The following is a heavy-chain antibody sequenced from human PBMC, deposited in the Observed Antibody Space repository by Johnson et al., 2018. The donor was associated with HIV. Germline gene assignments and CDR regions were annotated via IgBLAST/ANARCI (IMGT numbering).Heavy chain of an antibody. V-gene: IGHV3-30*04. J-gene: IGHJ3*02. CDR2: ISYDGSNK. CDR1: GFTFSSYT. Sequence: VQLEESGGGVVQPGRSLRLSCAASGFTFSSYTIRWVRQAPGKGLEWVAFISYDGSNKYYADSVKGRFTISRYNSKNTLYLQMNSLKVEDTAVYYCARDKGSWFDDAFDIWGQGTMVTVSS. CDR3: ARDKGSWFDDAFDI. D-gene: IGHD6-13*01.